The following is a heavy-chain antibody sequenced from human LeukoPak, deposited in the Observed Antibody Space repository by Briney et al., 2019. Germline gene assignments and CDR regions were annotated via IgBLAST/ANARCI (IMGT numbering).Heavy chain of an antibody. J-gene: IGHJ5*02. V-gene: IGHV3-23*01. CDR1: GFTFSSYG. Sequence: GGSLRLSCAASGFTFSSYGMSWVRQAPGKGLEWVSAISGSGGSTYYADSVKGRFTISRDNSKNTLYLQMNSLRAEDTAVYYCARGIGYCSGGSCYRRGNWFDPWGQGTLVTVSS. CDR2: ISGSGGST. CDR3: ARGIGYCSGGSCYRRGNWFDP. D-gene: IGHD2-15*01.